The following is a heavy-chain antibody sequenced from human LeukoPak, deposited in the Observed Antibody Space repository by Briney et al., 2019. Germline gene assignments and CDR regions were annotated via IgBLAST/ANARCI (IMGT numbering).Heavy chain of an antibody. CDR3: ARPMVRGTRSWFDP. D-gene: IGHD3-10*01. Sequence: PGGSLRLSCAASRFTFSNYAMNWVRQAPGKGLEWVSGISGGDGTTFYADSVGGRFTISRDNSKKTLYLQMNSLRAEDTAVYYCARPMVRGTRSWFDPWGQGTLVTVSS. CDR1: RFTFSNYA. J-gene: IGHJ5*02. V-gene: IGHV3-23*01. CDR2: ISGGDGTT.